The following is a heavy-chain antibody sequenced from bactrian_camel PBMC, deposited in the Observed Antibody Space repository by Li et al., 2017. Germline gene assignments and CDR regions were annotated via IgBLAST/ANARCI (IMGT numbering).Heavy chain of an antibody. J-gene: IGHJ6*01. CDR1: GGTTSGLTIREVC. CDR2: IYSDGST. V-gene: IGHV3S53*01. D-gene: IGHD3*01. Sequence: VQLVESGGGSMQAGESLKLSCAASGGTTSGLTIREVCMGWFRQAPDKEREAVARIYSDGSTIYGESTEGRFTVSRDNDKNLLFLQMSNLKPEDSAMYYCAAGFRRGGVCYLSRITYITWGQGTQVTVS. CDR3: AAGFRRGGVCYLSRITYIT.